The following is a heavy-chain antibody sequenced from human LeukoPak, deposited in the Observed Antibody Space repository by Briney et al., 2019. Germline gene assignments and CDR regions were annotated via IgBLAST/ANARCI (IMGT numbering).Heavy chain of an antibody. CDR2: INSDGSST. CDR1: GFTFSSYW. Sequence: GGSLRLSCAASGFTFSSYWMYWVRQAPGKGLVWVSHINSDGSSTNYADSVKGRFTISRDNARNTLYLQMNSLRAEDTAVYYCALVRGGRGGEFDYWGQGTLVAVSS. J-gene: IGHJ4*02. V-gene: IGHV3-74*01. D-gene: IGHD3-10*01. CDR3: ALVRGGRGGEFDY.